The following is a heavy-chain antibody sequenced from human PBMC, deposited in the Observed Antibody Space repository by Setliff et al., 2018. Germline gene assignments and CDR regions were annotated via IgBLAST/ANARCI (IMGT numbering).Heavy chain of an antibody. J-gene: IGHJ4*02. CDR3: ARSFSRREKFLLDY. CDR1: GVSISSTCYY. Sequence: SETLSLTCTVSGVSISSTCYYWDWIRQSPGKGLEWIGAIYYSGSTYYNPSLKSRVSMSLNTSRNQFSLKLSSVTAADTAVYYCARSFSRREKFLLDYGGQGALVTVSS. V-gene: IGHV4-39*07. CDR2: IYYSGST.